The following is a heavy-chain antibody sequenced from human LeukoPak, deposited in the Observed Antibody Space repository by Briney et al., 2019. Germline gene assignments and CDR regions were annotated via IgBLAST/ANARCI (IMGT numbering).Heavy chain of an antibody. V-gene: IGHV1-69*13. CDR2: IIPIFGTA. J-gene: IGHJ4*02. Sequence: SVRVSCKASGGTFSSYAISWVRQAPGQGLEWMGGIIPIFGTANYAQEFQGRVTITADESTSTAYMELSSLRSEDTAVYYCARAAHCGGDCYTEDWGQGTLVTVSS. D-gene: IGHD2-21*02. CDR3: ARAAHCGGDCYTED. CDR1: GGTFSSYA.